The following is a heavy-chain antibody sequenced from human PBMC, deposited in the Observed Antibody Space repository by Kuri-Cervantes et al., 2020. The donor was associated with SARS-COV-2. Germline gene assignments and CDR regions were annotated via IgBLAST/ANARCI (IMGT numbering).Heavy chain of an antibody. V-gene: IGHV1-18*01. D-gene: IGHD1-1*01. J-gene: IGHJ6*02. CDR1: GYTFTSYG. CDR3: ALGTTGTDYGMDV. Sequence: ASVKVSCKASGYTFTSYGISWVRQAPGQGLEWMGWISAYNGNTNYAQKLQGRVTMTTDTSTSTAYMELSSLRSEDTAVYYCALGTTGTDYGMDVWGQGTTVTVSS. CDR2: ISAYNGNT.